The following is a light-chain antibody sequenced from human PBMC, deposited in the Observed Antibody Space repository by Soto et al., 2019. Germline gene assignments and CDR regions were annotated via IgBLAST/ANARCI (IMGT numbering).Light chain of an antibody. CDR1: SRDIGFFNY. CDR3: SSYTTRSTYV. V-gene: IGLV2-14*01. CDR2: EVT. Sequence: QSALTQPASVSWSPGQSITISCTGTSRDIGFFNYVSWYQQFPGNAPKLIIFEVTNRPSGVSNRFSASKSGNTASLTISGLQAEDGADYYCSSYTTRSTYVFGTGTKLTVL. J-gene: IGLJ1*01.